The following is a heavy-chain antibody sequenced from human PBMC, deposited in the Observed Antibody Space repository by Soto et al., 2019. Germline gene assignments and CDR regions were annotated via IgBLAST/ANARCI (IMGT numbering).Heavy chain of an antibody. J-gene: IGHJ4*02. CDR3: ARDADSSGWYWFDY. D-gene: IGHD6-19*01. CDR1: GGSISSYY. Sequence: LSLTCTVSGGSISSYYWSWIRQPPGKGLGWIGYIYYSGSTNYNPSLKSRVTISVDTSKNQFSLKLSSVTAADTAVYYCARDADSSGWYWFDYWGQGTLVTVSS. V-gene: IGHV4-59*01. CDR2: IYYSGST.